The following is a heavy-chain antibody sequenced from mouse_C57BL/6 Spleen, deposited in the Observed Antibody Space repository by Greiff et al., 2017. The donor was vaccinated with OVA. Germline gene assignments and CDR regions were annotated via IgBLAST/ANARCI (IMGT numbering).Heavy chain of an antibody. CDR1: GFSLTSYG. D-gene: IGHD1-1*01. CDR2: IWRGGST. CDR3: AKMDGSSPGTY. V-gene: IGHV2-5*01. Sequence: QVHVKQSGPGLVQPSQSLSITCTVSGFSLTSYGVHWVRQSPGKGLEWLGEIWRGGSTDYNAAFMYRLSITKDNSKSQVFFKMNSLQADDTAIYYCAKMDGSSPGTYWGQGTLVTVSA. J-gene: IGHJ3*01.